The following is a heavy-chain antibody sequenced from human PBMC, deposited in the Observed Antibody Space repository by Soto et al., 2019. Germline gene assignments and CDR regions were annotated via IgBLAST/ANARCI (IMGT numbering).Heavy chain of an antibody. CDR3: AKDQGVGATFRSGTSLTYYFDY. D-gene: IGHD1-26*01. CDR1: GFTFSSYG. J-gene: IGHJ4*02. V-gene: IGHV3-30*18. Sequence: PGGSLRLSCAASGFTFSSYGMHWVRQAPGKGLEWVAVISYDGSNKYYADSVKGRFTISRDNSKNTLYLQMNSLRAEDTAVYYCAKDQGVGATFRSGTSLTYYFDYWGQGT. CDR2: ISYDGSNK.